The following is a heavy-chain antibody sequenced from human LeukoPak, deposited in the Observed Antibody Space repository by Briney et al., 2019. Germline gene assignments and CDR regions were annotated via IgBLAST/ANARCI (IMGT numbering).Heavy chain of an antibody. J-gene: IGHJ4*02. CDR3: AREWVGSGSPFDY. CDR1: GFTLTRYW. D-gene: IGHD3-10*01. Sequence: GGSLRLSCVASGFTLTRYWMTWVRKAPGKGLEWVANIKKDGSEKYYVDSVKGRFTISRDNAKNSLYLQMNSLRAEDTAVYYCAREWVGSGSPFDYWGQGTLVTVSS. CDR2: IKKDGSEK. V-gene: IGHV3-7*04.